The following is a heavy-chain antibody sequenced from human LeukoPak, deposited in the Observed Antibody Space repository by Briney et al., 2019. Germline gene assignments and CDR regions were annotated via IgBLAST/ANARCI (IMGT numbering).Heavy chain of an antibody. V-gene: IGHV3-23*01. CDR3: AKDQVTWDY. D-gene: IGHD4-11*01. Sequence: PGGSLRLSCAASGFTFTNYAMSWVRQAPGKGLEWVSGIDGSGGNIYYADSVKGRFTISRDNSKNILFLQMNSLRAEDTAVYYCAKDQVTWDYWGQGTLVTVSS. CDR2: IDGSGGNI. J-gene: IGHJ4*02. CDR1: GFTFTNYA.